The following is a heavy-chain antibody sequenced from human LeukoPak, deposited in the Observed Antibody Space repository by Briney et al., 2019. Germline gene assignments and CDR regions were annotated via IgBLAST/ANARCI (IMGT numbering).Heavy chain of an antibody. Sequence: GGSPRLSCAVSGFTVSTNHITWVRQAPGKGLECVSVIYGGGSTYYADSVKGRFTISRDSSKNTVYLQMNSLRAEDTAVYYCAGAGGYSGYGSQGTLVTVSS. CDR3: AGAGGYSGY. CDR2: IYGGGST. D-gene: IGHD5-12*01. CDR1: GFTVSTNH. V-gene: IGHV3-66*01. J-gene: IGHJ4*02.